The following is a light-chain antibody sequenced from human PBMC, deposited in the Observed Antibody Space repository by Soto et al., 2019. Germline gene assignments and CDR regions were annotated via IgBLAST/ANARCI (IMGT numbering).Light chain of an antibody. Sequence: DIVLTQSPATLSLSPGERATLSCGASQSVSTFFAWYQQKPGQAPRLLIYDASNRATGIPPRFSGSGSGTDFTLTISSLEPEDFAVYYCQQCNNWPQWTFGQGTKVDIK. CDR1: QSVSTF. CDR2: DAS. V-gene: IGKV3-11*01. J-gene: IGKJ1*01. CDR3: QQCNNWPQWT.